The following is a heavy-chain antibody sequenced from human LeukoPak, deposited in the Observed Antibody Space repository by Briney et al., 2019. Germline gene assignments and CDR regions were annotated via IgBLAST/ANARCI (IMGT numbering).Heavy chain of an antibody. CDR1: GFAVSSNY. Sequence: GGSLRLSCAASGFAVSSNYMSWVRQAPGKGLERVSVIYGGVNTDYADSVQGRFTISRDNSKNTLYLQMSSLRAEDTAVYYCAKSPKTGFLFDYWGKGTLVTVSS. J-gene: IGHJ4*02. D-gene: IGHD2-15*01. CDR2: IYGGVNT. V-gene: IGHV3-66*01. CDR3: AKSPKTGFLFDY.